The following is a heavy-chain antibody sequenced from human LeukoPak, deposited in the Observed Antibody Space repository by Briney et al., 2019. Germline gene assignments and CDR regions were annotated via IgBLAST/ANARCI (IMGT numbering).Heavy chain of an antibody. CDR1: GGSFSGYY. CDR2: INHSGST. Sequence: SETLSLTCAVYGGSFSGYYWSWIRQPPGKGLEWIGEINHSGSTNYNPSLKSRVTISVDTPKNQFSLKLSSVTAADTAVYYCARDGGSSTSWGQGTLVTVPS. J-gene: IGHJ4*02. CDR3: ARDGGSSTS. V-gene: IGHV4-34*01. D-gene: IGHD2-2*01.